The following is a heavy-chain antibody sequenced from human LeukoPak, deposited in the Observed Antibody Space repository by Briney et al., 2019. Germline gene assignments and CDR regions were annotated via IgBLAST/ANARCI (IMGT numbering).Heavy chain of an antibody. CDR1: GLPFNNYA. J-gene: IGHJ4*02. CDR2: ISGSGGST. CDR3: ARDYNWNPPDY. V-gene: IGHV3-23*01. Sequence: GGSLRLSCAASGLPFNNYAMNWVRQAPGKGLEWVSAISGSGGSTYYADSVKGRFTISRDNAKNTLYLQMNSLRVEDTAVYYCARDYNWNPPDYWGQGTLVTVSS. D-gene: IGHD1-1*01.